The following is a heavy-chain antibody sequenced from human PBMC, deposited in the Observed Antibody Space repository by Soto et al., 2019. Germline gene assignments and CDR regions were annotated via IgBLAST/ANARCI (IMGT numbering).Heavy chain of an antibody. D-gene: IGHD5-18*01. CDR3: VRRGDNLDHYRDV. V-gene: IGHV3-11*01. Sequence: QVQLVESGGGLVKPGGSLRLSCAASGFTFSDYYMSWIRQAPGKGLDWVSYISSSGSTIYYVDSVKGRCTISRYNAKISMYLQRTSLRAEDTAVYSCVRRGDNLDHYRDVCGKGTTVIVS. J-gene: IGHJ6*03. CDR1: GFTFSDYY. CDR2: ISSSGSTI.